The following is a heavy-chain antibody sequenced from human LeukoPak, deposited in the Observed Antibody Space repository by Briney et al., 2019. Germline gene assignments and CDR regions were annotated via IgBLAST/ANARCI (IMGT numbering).Heavy chain of an antibody. Sequence: SETLSLTCTVSGGSVSSYYWSWIRQPPGKGLEWIGYIYTSGSTNYNPSLKSRVTISVDTSKNQFSLKLSSVTAADTAVYYCASWGTGFDYWGQGTLVTVSS. CDR2: IYTSGST. CDR3: ASWGTGFDY. D-gene: IGHD7-27*01. J-gene: IGHJ4*02. V-gene: IGHV4-4*09. CDR1: GGSVSSYY.